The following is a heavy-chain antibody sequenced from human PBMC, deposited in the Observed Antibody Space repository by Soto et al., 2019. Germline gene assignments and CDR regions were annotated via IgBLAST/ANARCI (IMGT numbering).Heavy chain of an antibody. V-gene: IGHV3-66*01. CDR2: IYSGGST. CDR3: ARDRPLRFLEWSPSYYYYYMDV. J-gene: IGHJ6*03. D-gene: IGHD3-3*01. Sequence: GGSLRLSCAASGFTVSSNYMSWVREAPGKGLEWVSVIYSGGSTYYADSVKGRFTISRDNSKNTLYLQVNSLRAEDTAVYYCARDRPLRFLEWSPSYYYYYMDVWGKGTTVTVSS. CDR1: GFTVSSNY.